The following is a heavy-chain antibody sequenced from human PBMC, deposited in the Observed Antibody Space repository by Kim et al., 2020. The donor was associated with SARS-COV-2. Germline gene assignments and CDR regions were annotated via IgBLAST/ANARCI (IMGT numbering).Heavy chain of an antibody. CDR2: ISAWNANT. J-gene: IGHJ4*01. CDR3: ARGGRDGFTRGVDYYDS. V-gene: IGHV1-18*01. CDR1: GYRFDSYG. Sequence: ASVKVSCKASGYRFDSYGVNWLRQAPGQGLEWMGWISAWNANTKYAQKFRDRVTMTTDTSTRTVYMDLRGLRSADTAVYFCARGGRDGFTRGVDYYDSWG. D-gene: IGHD2-15*01.